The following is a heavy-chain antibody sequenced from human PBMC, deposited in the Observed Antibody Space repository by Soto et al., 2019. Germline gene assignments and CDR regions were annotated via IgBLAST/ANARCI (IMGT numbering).Heavy chain of an antibody. CDR1: GFTFSSYG. J-gene: IGHJ4*02. CDR3: AKIWSGLRYFDWLLLRYFDY. D-gene: IGHD3-9*01. CDR2: ISYDGSNK. V-gene: IGHV3-30*18. Sequence: PGGSLRLSCAASGFTFSSYGMHWVRQAPGKGLEWVAVISYDGSNKYYADSVKGRFTISRDNSKNTLYLQMNSLRAEDTAVYYCAKIWSGLRYFDWLLLRYFDYWGQGTLVTVSS.